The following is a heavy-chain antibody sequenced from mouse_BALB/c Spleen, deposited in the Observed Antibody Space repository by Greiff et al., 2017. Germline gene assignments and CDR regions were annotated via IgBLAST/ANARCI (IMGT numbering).Heavy chain of an antibody. CDR2: ISSGGSYT. D-gene: IGHD2-4*01. CDR3: TREGITREFDY. V-gene: IGHV5-6-4*01. J-gene: IGHJ2*01. CDR1: GFTFSSYT. Sequence: EVKVVESGGGLVKPGGSLKLSCAASGFTFSSYTMSWVRQTPEKRLEWVATISSGGSYTYYPDSVKGRFTISRDNAKNTLYLQMSSLKSEDTAMYYWTREGITREFDYWGQGTTLTVSS.